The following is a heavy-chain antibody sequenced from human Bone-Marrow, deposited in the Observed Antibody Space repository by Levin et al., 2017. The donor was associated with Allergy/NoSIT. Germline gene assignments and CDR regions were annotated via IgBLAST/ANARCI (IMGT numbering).Heavy chain of an antibody. CDR1: GFTFSSYG. J-gene: IGHJ5*02. D-gene: IGHD1-14*01. V-gene: IGHV3-30*18. CDR2: ISYDGSNK. CDR3: AKAVGTWFDP. Sequence: GESLKISCAASGFTFSSYGMHWVRQAPGKGLEWVAVISYDGSNKYYADSVKGRFTISRDNSKNTLYLQMNSLRAEDTAVYYCAKAVGTWFDPWGQGTLVTVSS.